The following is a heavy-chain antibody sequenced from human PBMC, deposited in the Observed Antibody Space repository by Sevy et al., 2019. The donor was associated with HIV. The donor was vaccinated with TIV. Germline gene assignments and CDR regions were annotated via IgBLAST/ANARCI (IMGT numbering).Heavy chain of an antibody. J-gene: IGHJ6*02. CDR3: ARDRDTIVKNKYCYYGMDV. D-gene: IGHD3-22*01. Sequence: GGSLRLSCAASGFTFSNYNMTWVRQAPGKGLEWVSFISSSSGSIYYADSLKGRFTISRDNAKNSLYLQMNSLRAEDTAVYYCARDRDTIVKNKYCYYGMDVWGQGTTVTVSS. V-gene: IGHV3-21*01. CDR2: ISSSSGSI. CDR1: GFTFSNYN.